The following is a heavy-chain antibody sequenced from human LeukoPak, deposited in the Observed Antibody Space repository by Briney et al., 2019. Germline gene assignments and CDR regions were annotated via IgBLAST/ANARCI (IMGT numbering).Heavy chain of an antibody. D-gene: IGHD3-10*01. CDR2: IYYSGST. CDR3: ARAHITQGVVDGFDI. J-gene: IGHJ3*02. V-gene: IGHV4-30-4*01. CDR1: GGSISSGDYY. Sequence: SETLSLTCTVSGGSISSGDYYWSWIRQPPGKGLEWIGYIYYSGSTYYNPSLKSRVIISVDTSKNQFSLKLSSVTAADTAVYYCARAHITQGVVDGFDIWGQGTMVTVSS.